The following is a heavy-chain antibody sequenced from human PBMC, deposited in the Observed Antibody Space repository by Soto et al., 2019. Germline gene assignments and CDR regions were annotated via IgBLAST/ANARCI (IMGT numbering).Heavy chain of an antibody. Sequence: PGGSLRLSCAASGFTFTRYSMNWVRQAPGKGLESVSSISSTTNYIYYADSMKGRFTVSRDNAKNSVYLDMNSLSAEDTAVYYCARESEDLTSNFDYWGQGTLVTVSS. CDR3: ARESEDLTSNFDY. CDR1: GFTFTRYS. J-gene: IGHJ4*02. CDR2: ISSTTNYI. V-gene: IGHV3-21*01.